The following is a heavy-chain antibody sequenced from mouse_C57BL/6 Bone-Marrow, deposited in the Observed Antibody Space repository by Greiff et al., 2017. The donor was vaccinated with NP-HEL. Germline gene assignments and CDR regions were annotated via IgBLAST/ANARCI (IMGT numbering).Heavy chain of an antibody. V-gene: IGHV1-63*01. D-gene: IGHD1-1*01. CDR1: GYTFTNYW. CDR3: LLYGSPFYYFDY. CDR2: IYPGGGYT. Sequence: LQESGAELVRPGTSVKMSCKASGYTFTNYWIGWAKQRPGHGLEWIGDIYPGGGYTNYNEKFKGKATLTADKSSSTAYMQFSSLTSEDSAIYYCLLYGSPFYYFDYWGQGTTLTVSS. J-gene: IGHJ2*01.